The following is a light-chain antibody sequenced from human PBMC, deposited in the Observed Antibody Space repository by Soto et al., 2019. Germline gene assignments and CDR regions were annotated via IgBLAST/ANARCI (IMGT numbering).Light chain of an antibody. J-gene: IGLJ2*01. CDR2: GNS. CDR1: SSNIGAGYD. V-gene: IGLV1-40*01. Sequence: QSVLTQPPSVSGAPGQRGTISCTGGSSNIGAGYDVNWYQQLPGTAPKLLIYGNSNRPSGVPDRFSGSKSGTSASLAITGLQAEDEADYYCQSYDSSLSAVVFGGGTQLTVL. CDR3: QSYDSSLSAVV.